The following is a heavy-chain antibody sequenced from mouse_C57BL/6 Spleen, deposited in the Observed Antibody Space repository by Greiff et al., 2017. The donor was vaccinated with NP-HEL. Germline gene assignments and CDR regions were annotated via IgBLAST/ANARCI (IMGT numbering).Heavy chain of an antibody. CDR1: GYTFTSYW. CDR3: ARSHYDYYAMDY. J-gene: IGHJ4*01. D-gene: IGHD1-1*02. Sequence: QVQLQQPGAELVMPGASVKLSCKASGYTFTSYWMHWVKQRPGQGLEWIGEIDPSDSYTNYNQKSKGKSTLTVDKSSSTAYMQLSSLTSEDSAVYYCARSHYDYYAMDYWGQGTSVTVSS. CDR2: IDPSDSYT. V-gene: IGHV1-69*01.